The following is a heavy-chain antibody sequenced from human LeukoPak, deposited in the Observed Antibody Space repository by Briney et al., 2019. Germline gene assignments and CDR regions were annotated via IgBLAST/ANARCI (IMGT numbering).Heavy chain of an antibody. Sequence: PGGSLRLSCAASGFTFSSYWMSWVRQAPGKGLEWVANIKQDGSEKYYVDSVKGRFTISRDNAKNSLYLQMNSLRAEDTAVYNCARDRSDTIYGVFRFDPWGQGTLVTVSS. CDR1: GFTFSSYW. CDR3: ARDRSDTIYGVFRFDP. V-gene: IGHV3-7*01. CDR2: IKQDGSEK. D-gene: IGHD3-3*01. J-gene: IGHJ5*02.